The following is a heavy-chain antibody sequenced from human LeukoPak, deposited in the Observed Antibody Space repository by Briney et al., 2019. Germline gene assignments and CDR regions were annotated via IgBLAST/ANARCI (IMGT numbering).Heavy chain of an antibody. CDR1: GGSISSYY. V-gene: IGHV4-59*08. CDR2: IYYSGST. D-gene: IGHD2-2*01. CDR3: ARAIYCSSTSCLMGPYYYYGMDV. J-gene: IGHJ6*02. Sequence: SETLSLTCTVSGGSISSYYWSWIRQPPGKGLEWIGYIYYSGSTNYNPSLKSRVTISVDTSKNQFSLKLSSVTAADTAVYYCARAIYCSSTSCLMGPYYYYGMDVWGQGTTVTVSS.